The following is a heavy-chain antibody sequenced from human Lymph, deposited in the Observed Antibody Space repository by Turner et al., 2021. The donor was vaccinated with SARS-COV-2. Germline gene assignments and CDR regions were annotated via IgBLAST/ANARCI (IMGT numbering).Heavy chain of an antibody. CDR2: INPNSGGT. CDR1: GYTFTGYY. V-gene: IGHV1-2*02. CDR3: ARSRDLQSMVRGVDPFDY. D-gene: IGHD3-10*01. Sequence: QVQLVQSGAEVKKPGASVKVSCKASGYTFTGYYIHWVRPATGQGLEWMGWINPNSGGTNYAQRFQGRVTMTRDTSLSTAYMQLSRLRSDDTAVYYCARSRDLQSMVRGVDPFDYWGQGTLVTVSS. J-gene: IGHJ4*02.